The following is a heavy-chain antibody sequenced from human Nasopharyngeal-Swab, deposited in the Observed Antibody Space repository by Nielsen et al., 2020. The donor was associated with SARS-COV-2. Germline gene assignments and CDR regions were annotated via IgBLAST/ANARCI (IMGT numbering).Heavy chain of an antibody. V-gene: IGHV4-39*07. Sequence: SETLSLTYTVSGGSISSSSYYWGWIRQPPGKGLEWIGSIYYSGSTYYNPSLKSRVTISVDTSKNQFSLKLSSVTAADTAVYYCARVGTIFGVVIADYWGQGTLVTVSS. CDR1: GGSISSSSYY. J-gene: IGHJ4*02. D-gene: IGHD3-3*01. CDR3: ARVGTIFGVVIADY. CDR2: IYYSGST.